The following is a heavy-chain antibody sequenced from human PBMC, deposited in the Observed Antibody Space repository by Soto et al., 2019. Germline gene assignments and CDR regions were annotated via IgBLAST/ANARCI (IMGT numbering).Heavy chain of an antibody. V-gene: IGHV1-46*01. D-gene: IGHD3-9*01. CDR2: INPSGGST. CDR3: ARDRDRPYDILTGLNY. J-gene: IGHJ4*02. Sequence: ASVKVSCKASGYTFTSYYMHWVRQAPGQGLEWMGIINPSGGSTSYAQKFQGRVTMTRDTSTSTVYMELSSLRSEDTAVYYCARDRDRPYDILTGLNYWGQGTLVTGSS. CDR1: GYTFTSYY.